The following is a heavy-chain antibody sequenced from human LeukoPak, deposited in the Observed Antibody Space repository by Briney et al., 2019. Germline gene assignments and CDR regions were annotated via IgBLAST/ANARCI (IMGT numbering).Heavy chain of an antibody. CDR3: ARVEYCTKGVCINYDL. Sequence: ASLKVSCKASGYTFTGPYIHWMRQAPGQGPEWMGWINPNSGGTNYAQKFQGRVTVTRDTSTSTAYMELSGLRADHTATYDCARVEYCTKGVCINYDLWGQGTLVTVSS. J-gene: IGHJ4*02. D-gene: IGHD2-8*01. CDR1: GYTFTGPY. V-gene: IGHV1-2*02. CDR2: INPNSGGT.